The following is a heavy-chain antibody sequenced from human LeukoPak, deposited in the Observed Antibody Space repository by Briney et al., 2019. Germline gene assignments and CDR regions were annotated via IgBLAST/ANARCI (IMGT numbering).Heavy chain of an antibody. Sequence: PGGSLRLSCAASGLTFSSYGMHWVRQAPGKGLEWVAVIWYDGSNKYYADSVKGRFTISRDNSKNTLYLQMNSLRAEDTAVYYCARDWYYAGFDYWGQGTLVTVSS. D-gene: IGHD1-7*01. CDR3: ARDWYYAGFDY. CDR2: IWYDGSNK. J-gene: IGHJ4*02. V-gene: IGHV3-33*01. CDR1: GLTFSSYG.